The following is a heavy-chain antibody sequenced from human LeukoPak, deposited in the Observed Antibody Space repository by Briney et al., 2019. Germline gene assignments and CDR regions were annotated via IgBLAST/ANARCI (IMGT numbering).Heavy chain of an antibody. CDR2: IWYDGSNK. V-gene: IGHV3-33*01. CDR1: GFTFSSYG. CDR3: ARDQGDLLAAAVTYYYYGMDV. Sequence: PGGSLRLSCAASGFTFSSYGMHWVRQAPGKGLEWVAVIWYDGSNKYYADSVKGRFTISRDNSKNTLYLQMNSLRAEDTAVYYCARDQGDLLAAAVTYYYYGMDVWGQGTTVTVSS. J-gene: IGHJ6*02. D-gene: IGHD6-13*01.